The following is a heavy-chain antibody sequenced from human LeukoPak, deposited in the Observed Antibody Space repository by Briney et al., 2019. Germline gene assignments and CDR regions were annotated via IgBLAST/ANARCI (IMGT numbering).Heavy chain of an antibody. CDR1: GFTFRKYW. CDR2: INPDDEST. Sequence: GGSLRLSCVASGFTFRKYWLHWVRQAPGKGLEWVSRINPDDESTSYADSVKGRFTISRDNAKNSLYLQMNSLRAEDTAVYYCARPFCSSTSCYTQYYYMDVWGQGTTVTVSS. J-gene: IGHJ6*03. V-gene: IGHV3-74*01. CDR3: ARPFCSSTSCYTQYYYMDV. D-gene: IGHD2-2*02.